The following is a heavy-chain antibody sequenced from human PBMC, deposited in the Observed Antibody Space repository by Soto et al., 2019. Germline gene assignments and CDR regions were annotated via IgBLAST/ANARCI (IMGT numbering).Heavy chain of an antibody. D-gene: IGHD3-3*01. CDR2: IDPSGGGT. Sequence: QVQLVQSGAEVRKPGASVRLSCKASGFNFRSFYIHWLRQAPGQGLEWMGVIDPSGGGTIYSQRFQGRVTMTKAAAARTVFMDLSSLTSEDTALYFCARDALTISGETVIPYFFDYWGQGTRVTVS. V-gene: IGHV1-46*03. J-gene: IGHJ4*02. CDR1: GFNFRSFY. CDR3: ARDALTISGETVIPYFFDY.